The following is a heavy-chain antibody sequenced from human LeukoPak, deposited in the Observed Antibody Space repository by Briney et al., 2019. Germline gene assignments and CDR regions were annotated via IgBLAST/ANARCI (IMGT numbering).Heavy chain of an antibody. CDR2: TYFRSKWYN. J-gene: IGHJ4*02. CDR3: ARGGGYYYGSGTYYVPDY. Sequence: SQTLSLTFAISGDSVSSNSVAWNWIRQSPSRGLEWLGRTYFRSKWYNDYAVSVKSRITINPDTSKNQFSLQLNSVTPEDTAVYYCARGGGYYYGSGTYYVPDYWGPGTLVTVSS. CDR1: GDSVSSNSVA. D-gene: IGHD3-10*01. V-gene: IGHV6-1*01.